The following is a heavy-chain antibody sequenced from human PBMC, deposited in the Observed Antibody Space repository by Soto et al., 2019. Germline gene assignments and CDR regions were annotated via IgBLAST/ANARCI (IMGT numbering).Heavy chain of an antibody. D-gene: IGHD3-22*01. V-gene: IGHV4-31*03. J-gene: IGHJ3*02. Sequence: PSETLSLTCTVSGGSISSGGYYWSWIRQHPGKGLEWIGYIYYSGSTYYNPSLKSRVTISVDTSKNQFSLKLSSVTAADTAVYYCARGVWSDYDSSGYEGNAFDIWGQGTMVTVSS. CDR2: IYYSGST. CDR3: ARGVWSDYDSSGYEGNAFDI. CDR1: GGSISSGGYY.